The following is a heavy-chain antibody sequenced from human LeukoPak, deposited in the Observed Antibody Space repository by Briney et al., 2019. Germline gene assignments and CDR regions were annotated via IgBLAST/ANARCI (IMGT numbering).Heavy chain of an antibody. V-gene: IGHV3-23*01. CDR2: ISDSGGST. CDR3: ARDTRGYSYGKVYYYYYMDV. CDR1: GFIFNIYG. Sequence: GGSLRLSCTASGFIFNIYGMTWVRQAPGKGLECVATISDSGGSTNYADSVKGRFTISRDNSKNTLYLQMNSLRAEDTAVYYCARDTRGYSYGKVYYYYYMDVWGKGTTVTISS. D-gene: IGHD5-18*01. J-gene: IGHJ6*03.